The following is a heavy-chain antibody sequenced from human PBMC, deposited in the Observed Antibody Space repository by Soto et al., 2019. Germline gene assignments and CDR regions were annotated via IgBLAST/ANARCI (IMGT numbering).Heavy chain of an antibody. V-gene: IGHV3-7*01. CDR1: GFTLRSYW. Sequence: PGGSLRLSCAASGFTLRSYWMSWVRQAPGKGLEWLATIKTDASEKKYVDSVKGRFTVFRDNAKNSLYLQMNSLRAEDTAVYYCARDRGYDAHDYYYNAMDVWGQGTMVTVSS. D-gene: IGHD2-15*01. CDR3: ARDRGYDAHDYYYNAMDV. CDR2: IKTDASEK. J-gene: IGHJ6*02.